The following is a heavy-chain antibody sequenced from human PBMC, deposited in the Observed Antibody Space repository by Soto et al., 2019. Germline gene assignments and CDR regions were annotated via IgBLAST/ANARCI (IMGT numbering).Heavy chain of an antibody. CDR2: INAGNGDT. CDR1: GYTFNSYA. V-gene: IGHV1-3*01. D-gene: IGHD5-12*01. CDR3: AREGVAPYYYYGMDV. J-gene: IGHJ6*02. Sequence: ASVKVSCKASGYTFNSYAMNWVRQAPGQRLEWMGWINAGNGDTNYAQTFQGRVTMTTDTSTSTAYMELRSLRSDDTAVYYCAREGVAPYYYYGMDVWGQGTPVTVSS.